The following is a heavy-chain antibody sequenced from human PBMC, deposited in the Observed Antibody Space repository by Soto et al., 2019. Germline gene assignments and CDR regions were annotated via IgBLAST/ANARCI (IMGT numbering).Heavy chain of an antibody. J-gene: IGHJ5*02. D-gene: IGHD2-21*02. CDR2: ISAYNGNT. V-gene: IGHV1-18*01. Sequence: ASVKVSCKASGYTFTSYGISWVRQAPGQGLEWMGWISAYNGNTNYAQKLQGRVTMTTDTSTSTAYMELRSLRSDDTAVYYCARAYCGGDCYPVPNHDNWFDPWGQGTLVTVSS. CDR3: ARAYCGGDCYPVPNHDNWFDP. CDR1: GYTFTSYG.